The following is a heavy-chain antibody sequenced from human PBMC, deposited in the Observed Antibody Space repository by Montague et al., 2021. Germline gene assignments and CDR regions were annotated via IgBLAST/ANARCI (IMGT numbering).Heavy chain of an antibody. CDR1: RSLISGNH. Sequence: SETLSLTCSVSRSLISGNHWCWFRQPPAKGLQWIGLIYHTGSSAYNPPLSGRVTMTPDTSSNHYSLTIFSATAADTAVYFYGRSGGTGDDQLDYWGQGLLVTVS. V-gene: IGHV4-59*01. D-gene: IGHD7-27*01. CDR2: IYHTGSS. CDR3: GRSGGTGDDQLDY. J-gene: IGHJ4*02.